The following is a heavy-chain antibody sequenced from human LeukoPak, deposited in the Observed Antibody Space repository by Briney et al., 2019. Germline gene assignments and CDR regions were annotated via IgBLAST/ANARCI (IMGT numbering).Heavy chain of an antibody. D-gene: IGHD3-22*01. Sequence: GGSLRLSCAASGFTFSNYWMHWVRQVPGKGLVWVSRIKGDGSHTIYADSVKGRFTISRDNAKNTLYLQMKSLRAEDTAVYYCAKIFPPFGDSSGIDYWGQGTLVTVSS. CDR3: AKIFPPFGDSSGIDY. J-gene: IGHJ4*02. CDR1: GFTFSNYW. V-gene: IGHV3-74*01. CDR2: IKGDGSHT.